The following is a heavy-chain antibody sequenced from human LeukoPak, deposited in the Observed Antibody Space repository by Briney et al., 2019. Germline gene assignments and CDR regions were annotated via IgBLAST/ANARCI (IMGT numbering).Heavy chain of an antibody. CDR3: ASPGSGSSNAFDI. Sequence: PGESLRISCKGSGYSFTTYWIGWVRQMPGKGLEWMGIIYPGDSDTRYSPSFQGQVTISADKSISTAYLQWSSLKASDTAMYYCASPGSGSSNAFDIWGQGTMVTVSS. CDR2: IYPGDSDT. V-gene: IGHV5-51*01. D-gene: IGHD3-10*01. J-gene: IGHJ3*02. CDR1: GYSFTTYW.